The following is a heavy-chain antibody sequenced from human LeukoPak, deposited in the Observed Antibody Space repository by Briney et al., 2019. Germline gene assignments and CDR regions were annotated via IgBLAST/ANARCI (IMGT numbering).Heavy chain of an antibody. Sequence: PSETLSLTCTVSGGSISSYYWSWIRQPPGKGLEWIGYIYYSGSTNYNPSLKSRVTISVDTSKNQFSLKLSSVTAADTAVYYCARVCVRRGVITRFPKYYFDYWGQGTLVTVSS. D-gene: IGHD3-10*01. CDR3: ARVCVRRGVITRFPKYYFDY. CDR1: GGSISSYY. CDR2: IYYSGST. J-gene: IGHJ4*02. V-gene: IGHV4-59*01.